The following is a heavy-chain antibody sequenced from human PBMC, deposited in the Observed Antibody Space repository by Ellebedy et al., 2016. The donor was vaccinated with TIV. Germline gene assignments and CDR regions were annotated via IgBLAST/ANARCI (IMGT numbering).Heavy chain of an antibody. CDR2: ISGSGGST. CDR1: GFTFSSYA. D-gene: IGHD1-26*01. Sequence: PGGSLRPSCASSGFTFSSYAMSWVRQAPGKVLEWVSAISGSGGSTYYADSVKGRFTISRDNAKNTLYLQMNSLRAEDTAVYYCASSPFDSGSYSPEPNYYYGMDVWGQGTTVTVSS. J-gene: IGHJ6*02. CDR3: ASSPFDSGSYSPEPNYYYGMDV. V-gene: IGHV3-23*01.